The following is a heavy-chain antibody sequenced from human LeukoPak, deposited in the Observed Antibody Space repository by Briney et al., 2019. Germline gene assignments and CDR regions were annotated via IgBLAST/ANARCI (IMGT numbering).Heavy chain of an antibody. J-gene: IGHJ3*02. V-gene: IGHV3-7*01. CDR1: GFTFSSYW. Sequence: GGSLRLSCAASGFTFSSYWMSWVRQAPGKGLEWVANIKQDGSEKYYVDSVKGRFTISRDNAKNSLYLQMNSLRAEDTAVYYCARDTLPIYYYDSSGPIGDAFDIWGQGTMVTVSS. CDR2: IKQDGSEK. CDR3: ARDTLPIYYYDSSGPIGDAFDI. D-gene: IGHD3-22*01.